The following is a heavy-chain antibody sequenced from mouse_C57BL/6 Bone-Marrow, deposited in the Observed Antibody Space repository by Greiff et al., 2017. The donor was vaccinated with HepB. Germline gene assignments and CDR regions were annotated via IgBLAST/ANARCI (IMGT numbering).Heavy chain of an antibody. CDR2: INPNYGTT. V-gene: IGHV1-39*01. J-gene: IGHJ2*01. Sequence: EVQLQQSGPELVKPGASVKISCKASGYSFTDYNMNWVKQSNGKSLEWIGVINPNYGTTSYNQKFKGKATLTVDQSSSTAYMQLNSLTSEDSAVYYCATPYYYGSSNYFDCWGQGTTLTVAS. D-gene: IGHD1-1*01. CDR1: GYSFTDYN. CDR3: ATPYYYGSSNYFDC.